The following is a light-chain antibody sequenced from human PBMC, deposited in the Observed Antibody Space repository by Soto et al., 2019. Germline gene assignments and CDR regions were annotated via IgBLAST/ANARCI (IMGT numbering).Light chain of an antibody. CDR2: DVS. Sequence: QSVLTQPRSVSGSPGQSVTISCTGTTRDVGRYKYVSWYQRHPGRAPKLMIYDVSKRPSGVPDRFSGSKSDNTASLTISGLQAEDEADYYCCSYAGSYTLVFGGGTKLTVL. V-gene: IGLV2-11*01. CDR1: TRDVGRYKY. CDR3: CSYAGSYTLV. J-gene: IGLJ3*02.